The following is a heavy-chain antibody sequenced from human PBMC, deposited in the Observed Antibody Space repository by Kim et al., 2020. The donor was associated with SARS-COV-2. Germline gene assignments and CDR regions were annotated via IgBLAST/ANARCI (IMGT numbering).Heavy chain of an antibody. J-gene: IGHJ4*02. Sequence: GGSLRLSCAASGFTFSSYAMSWVRQAPGKGLEWVSAISGSGGSTYYADSVKGRFTISIDNSKNTLYLQMNSLRAEDTAVYYCANCYYDSSGYLGGFDYWGQGTLVTVSS. CDR2: ISGSGGST. D-gene: IGHD3-22*01. CDR3: ANCYYDSSGYLGGFDY. V-gene: IGHV3-23*01. CDR1: GFTFSSYA.